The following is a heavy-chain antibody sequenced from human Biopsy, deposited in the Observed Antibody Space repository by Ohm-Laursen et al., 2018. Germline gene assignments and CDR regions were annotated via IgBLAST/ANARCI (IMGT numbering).Heavy chain of an antibody. V-gene: IGHV1-2*02. D-gene: IGHD3-22*01. CDR3: TRGGYYYDSLAYYYWFDP. CDR1: GYTFTGYH. J-gene: IGHJ5*02. Sequence: ASVKVSCKASGYTFTGYHVHWVRQAPGQGLEWMGWINAKNGDTNYAQKFQGRVTMTRDTSISTAYVDLSSLRSDDTAVYYCTRGGYYYDSLAYYYWFDPWGQGTLVTVSS. CDR2: INAKNGDT.